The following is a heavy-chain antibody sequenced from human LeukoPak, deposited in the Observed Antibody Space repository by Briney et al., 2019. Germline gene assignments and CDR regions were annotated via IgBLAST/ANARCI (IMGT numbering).Heavy chain of an antibody. CDR1: GGSISSYY. D-gene: IGHD6-25*01. J-gene: IGHJ4*02. V-gene: IGHV4-59*01. Sequence: SETLSLTCTVSGGSISSYYWSRIRQPPGKGLEWIANIYHTGSTNYNPSLSGRVTISIDTAKNQFSLKLTSVTAADTAVYYCARRGRNSSGWQDYLWGQGTLVTVSS. CDR2: IYHTGST. CDR3: ARRGRNSSGWQDYL.